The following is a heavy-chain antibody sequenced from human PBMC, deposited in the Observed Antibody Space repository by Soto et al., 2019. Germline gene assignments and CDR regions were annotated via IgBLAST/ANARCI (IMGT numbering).Heavy chain of an antibody. D-gene: IGHD1-1*01. Sequence: QVHLVQSGAEVKKPGASVKVSCKGSGYAFTTYGITWVRQAPGQGLEWMGWISAHNGNTNYAQKLQGRVTVTRDTSTSTDYMELRSLRSEAPAVYYCARGRYGDYWGQGALVTVSS. V-gene: IGHV1-18*01. CDR2: ISAHNGNT. J-gene: IGHJ4*02. CDR3: ARGRYGDY. CDR1: GYAFTTYG.